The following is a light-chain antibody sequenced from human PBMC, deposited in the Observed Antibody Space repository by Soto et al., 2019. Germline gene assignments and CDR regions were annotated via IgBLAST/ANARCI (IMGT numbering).Light chain of an antibody. CDR2: DGT. CDR3: FSYAGSTEV. Sequence: QAVMTQPASVFGSPGQSITISFTGTSXDVGSYNFVSWYQQYPGTVPKLMIYDGTKRPSGVSNRFSGSKSGNTASLTISGLQAEDEADYYFFSYAGSTEVFGPGTQGTVL. V-gene: IGLV2-23*01. J-gene: IGLJ1*01. CDR1: SXDVGSYNF.